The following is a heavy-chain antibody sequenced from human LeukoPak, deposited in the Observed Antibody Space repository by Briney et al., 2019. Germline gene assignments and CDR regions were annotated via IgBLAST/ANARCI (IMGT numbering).Heavy chain of an antibody. CDR2: ISASGDST. V-gene: IGHV3-23*01. D-gene: IGHD3-10*01. Sequence: GGSLRLSCAGSGFTFRSYAMTWVRQGPGKGLEWVSAISASGDSTYYADSVKGRSTISRDNPKNTLYLQMNSLRAEDTAVYFCAKRGVVIRVFLVGFHKEAYYFDSWGQGALVTVSS. CDR3: AKRGVVIRVFLVGFHKEAYYFDS. CDR1: GFTFRSYA. J-gene: IGHJ4*02.